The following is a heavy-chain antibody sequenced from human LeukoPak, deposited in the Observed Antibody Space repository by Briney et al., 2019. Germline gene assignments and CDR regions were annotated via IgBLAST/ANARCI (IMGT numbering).Heavy chain of an antibody. V-gene: IGHV1-46*01. D-gene: IGHD3-22*01. Sequence: DSVKVSCKASGYGFSIYYMHWVRQAPGEGLEWMGMINPNDGRTTYAQKFQGRVTITADESTSTAYMELSSLRSEDTAVYYCARDYRTYSSGSPGYWGQGTLVTVSS. CDR2: INPNDGRT. J-gene: IGHJ4*02. CDR3: ARDYRTYSSGSPGY. CDR1: GYGFSIYY.